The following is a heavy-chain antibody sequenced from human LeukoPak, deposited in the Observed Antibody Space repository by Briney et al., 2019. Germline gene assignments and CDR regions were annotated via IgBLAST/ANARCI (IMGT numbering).Heavy chain of an antibody. CDR1: EYSFTSYW. D-gene: IGHD1-26*01. Sequence: GESLKISCKGSEYSFTSYWIGWVRQMPGKGLEWMGIIYPGDSDTRYSPSIQGQVTISADKSISTAYLQWSSLKASDTAMYYCASASSGSYYDPFDYWGQGTLVSVSS. J-gene: IGHJ4*02. CDR3: ASASSGSYYDPFDY. V-gene: IGHV5-51*01. CDR2: IYPGDSDT.